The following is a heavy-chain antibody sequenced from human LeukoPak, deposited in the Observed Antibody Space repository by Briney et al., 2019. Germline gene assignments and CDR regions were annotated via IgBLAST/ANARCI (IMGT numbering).Heavy chain of an antibody. Sequence: QPGGSLRLSCAASGFTFSSYAMSSVRQAPGKRLQGISAISGSGGSTSYADSVKGRFTISRDNSKHMLFLQMNSLRAEDTAVYYCAKDHFSHVVPAAIGVDYWGQGTLVTVSP. J-gene: IGHJ4*02. CDR2: ISGSGGST. CDR1: GFTFSSYA. V-gene: IGHV3-23*01. D-gene: IGHD2-2*02. CDR3: AKDHFSHVVPAAIGVDY.